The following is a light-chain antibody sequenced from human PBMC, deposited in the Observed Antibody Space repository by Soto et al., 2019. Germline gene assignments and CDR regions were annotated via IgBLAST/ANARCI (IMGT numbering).Light chain of an antibody. CDR3: QQYNRYWT. Sequence: DIQMTQSPSTLSASVGDRVTITCRASESIDSWLAWYQQKPGKAPKLLIYDVSSLESGVPSRFSGSGSETEFTLTISSLFPDDFATYYCQQYNRYWTFGQGTKVDIK. J-gene: IGKJ1*01. V-gene: IGKV1-5*01. CDR1: ESIDSW. CDR2: DVS.